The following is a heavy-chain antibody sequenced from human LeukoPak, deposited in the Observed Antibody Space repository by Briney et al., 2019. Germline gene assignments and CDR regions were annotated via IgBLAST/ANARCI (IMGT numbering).Heavy chain of an antibody. D-gene: IGHD5-12*01. CDR1: GGSFSGYY. Sequence: SETLSLKCAVYGGSFSGYYWRWIRQPPGKGLEWMGELNHSGSSNYHTSLKSRGTISVDTSKNQFSLKLSSVTAADTAVYYCARNIVDIVATPYDDAFDIWGQGTMVTVSS. CDR2: LNHSGSS. CDR3: ARNIVDIVATPYDDAFDI. V-gene: IGHV4-34*01. J-gene: IGHJ3*02.